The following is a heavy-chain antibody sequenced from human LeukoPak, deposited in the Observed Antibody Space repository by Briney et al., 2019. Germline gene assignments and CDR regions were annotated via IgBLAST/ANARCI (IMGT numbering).Heavy chain of an antibody. J-gene: IGHJ4*02. CDR1: GFTFSSYT. CDR3: ARQRYWLEVYQGIAAPDLDY. V-gene: IGHV3-21*01. CDR2: IGSDSSYM. Sequence: KPGGSLRLSCVASGFTFSSYTMNWVRQAPGKGLEWVSSIGSDSSYMYYADSVKGRFTISRDNAKNSLCLQMNSLRAEDTAVYYCARQRYWLEVYQGIAAPDLDYWGQGTLVTVSS. D-gene: IGHD6-13*01.